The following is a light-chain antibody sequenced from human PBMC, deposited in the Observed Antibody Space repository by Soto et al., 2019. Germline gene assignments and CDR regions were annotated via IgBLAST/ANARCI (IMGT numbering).Light chain of an antibody. V-gene: IGKV2-30*02. Sequence: DVVMTQSPLSLPVTLGQPASISCRSSESLVHSDGNTYLNWFQQRPGQSPRRIIYRVSNRDSGAPERFSGRGSGTDFTLKISRVEAEDVGVYYCMQGTHWPRTFGQGTKVEIK. CDR3: MQGTHWPRT. CDR2: RVS. J-gene: IGKJ1*01. CDR1: ESLVHSDGNTY.